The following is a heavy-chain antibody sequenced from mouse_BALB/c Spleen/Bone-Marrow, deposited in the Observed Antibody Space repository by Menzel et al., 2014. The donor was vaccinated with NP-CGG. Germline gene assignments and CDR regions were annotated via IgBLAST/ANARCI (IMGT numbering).Heavy chain of an antibody. CDR2: INPDSSTI. D-gene: IGHD1-1*01. CDR3: ARLNYYDKLFD. CDR1: GFDFSSYW. Sequence: EVHLVESGGGLVHPGGSLKLSCAASGFDFSSYWMSLVRQAPGKGLEWIGEINPDSSTINYTPSLKDKFIISRDNAKNTLCLKMSKVRYEDTALYYWARLNYYDKLFDWGAGTTVTVSS. V-gene: IGHV4-1*02. J-gene: IGHJ1*01.